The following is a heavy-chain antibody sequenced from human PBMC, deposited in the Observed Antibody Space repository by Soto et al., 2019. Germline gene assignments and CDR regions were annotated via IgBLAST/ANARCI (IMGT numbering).Heavy chain of an antibody. J-gene: IGHJ6*02. CDR2: ISSSGSTI. Sequence: GGSLRLSCAASGFTFSSYEMNWVRQAPGKGLEWVSYISSSGSTIYYADSVKGRFTISRDNAKNSLYLQMNSLRAEDTAVYYCARADTVVVPAAINLYYYYGMDVWGQGTTVTVSS. CDR3: ARADTVVVPAAINLYYYYGMDV. D-gene: IGHD2-2*02. CDR1: GFTFSSYE. V-gene: IGHV3-48*03.